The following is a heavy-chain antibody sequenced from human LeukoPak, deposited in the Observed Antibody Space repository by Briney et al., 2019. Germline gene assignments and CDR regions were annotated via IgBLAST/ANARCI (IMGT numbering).Heavy chain of an antibody. CDR2: IYYSGST. CDR1: GGSISSYY. D-gene: IGHD3-22*01. CDR3: ARDYDSSGYPDY. V-gene: IGHV4-59*01. Sequence: SETLSLTCTVSGGSISSYYWSWIRQPPGKGLVWIGYIYYSGSTNYNPSLKSRVTISVDTSKNQFSLKLSSVTAADTAVYYCARDYDSSGYPDYWGQGTLVTVSS. J-gene: IGHJ4*02.